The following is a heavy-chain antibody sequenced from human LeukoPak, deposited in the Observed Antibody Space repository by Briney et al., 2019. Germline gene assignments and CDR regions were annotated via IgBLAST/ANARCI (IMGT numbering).Heavy chain of an antibody. CDR1: GGSISSSSYY. CDR3: ARGGDSSGLNFDY. CDR2: IYHSGST. D-gene: IGHD3-22*01. Sequence: SETLSLTCTVSGGSISSSSYYWGWIRQPPGKGLEWIGEIYHSGSTNYNPSLKSRVTISVDKSKNQFSLKLSSVTAADTAVYYCARGGDSSGLNFDYWGQGTLVTVSS. V-gene: IGHV4-39*07. J-gene: IGHJ4*02.